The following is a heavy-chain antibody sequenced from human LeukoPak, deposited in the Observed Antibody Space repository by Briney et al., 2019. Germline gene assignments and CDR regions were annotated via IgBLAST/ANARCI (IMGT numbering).Heavy chain of an antibody. D-gene: IGHD3-9*01. CDR1: GFTFSSYA. Sequence: SGGSLRLSCAASGFTFSSYAMSWVRQAPGKGLEWVSAISGSGGSTYYADSVKGRFTISRDNSKNTLYLQMNSLRAEDTAVYYCAKSSIDWSMGDYFDYWGQGTLVTVSS. CDR3: AKSSIDWSMGDYFDY. J-gene: IGHJ4*02. V-gene: IGHV3-23*01. CDR2: ISGSGGST.